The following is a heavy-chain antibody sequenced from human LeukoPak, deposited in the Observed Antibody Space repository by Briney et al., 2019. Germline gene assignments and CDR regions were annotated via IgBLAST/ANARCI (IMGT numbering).Heavy chain of an antibody. Sequence: GASVKVSCKASGYTFTGYYMHWVRQAPGQGLEWMGIINPSGGSTSYAQKFQGRVTMTRDMSTSTVYMELSSLRSEDTAVYYCARDGHRRYYYDSSGREDAFDIWGQGTMVTVSS. CDR3: ARDGHRRYYYDSSGREDAFDI. CDR1: GYTFTGYY. V-gene: IGHV1-46*01. J-gene: IGHJ3*02. D-gene: IGHD3-22*01. CDR2: INPSGGST.